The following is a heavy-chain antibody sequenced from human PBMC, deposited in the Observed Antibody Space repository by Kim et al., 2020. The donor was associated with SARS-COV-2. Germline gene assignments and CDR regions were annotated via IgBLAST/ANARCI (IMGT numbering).Heavy chain of an antibody. CDR2: ISSDSDRI. D-gene: IGHD6-6*01. CDR3: TRDLVHGGADS. V-gene: IGHV3-9*01. J-gene: IGHJ4*02. Sequence: GGSLRLSCAVSGFNFDRYAVHWVRQPPGKGLEWVSGISSDSDRIGYADSVKGRFTMSRDNGKNTVYLQMNSLRVEDTAVYYCTRDLVHGGADSWGQGTLVTVSS. CDR1: GFNFDRYA.